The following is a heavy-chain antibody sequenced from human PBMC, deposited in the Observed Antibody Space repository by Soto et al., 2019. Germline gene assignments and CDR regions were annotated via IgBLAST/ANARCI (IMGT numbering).Heavy chain of an antibody. D-gene: IGHD2-15*01. CDR2: IYHSGST. Sequence: KPSETLSLTCAVSGYSISSGYYWGWIRQPPGKGLEWIGSIYHSGSTYYNPSLKSRVTISVDTSKNQFSLKLSSVTAADTAVYYCARVMVVAATPKVFWFDPWGQGTLVTVSS. CDR1: GYSISSGYY. J-gene: IGHJ5*02. CDR3: ARVMVVAATPKVFWFDP. V-gene: IGHV4-38-2*01.